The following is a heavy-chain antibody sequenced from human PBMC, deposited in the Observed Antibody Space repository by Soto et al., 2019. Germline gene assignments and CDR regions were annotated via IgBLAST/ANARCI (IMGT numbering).Heavy chain of an antibody. Sequence: GGSLRLSCAASGFTFSSYWMSWVRQAPGKGLEWVANIKQDGSEKYYVDSVKGRFTISRDNAKNSLYLQMNSLRAEDTAVYYCARDGGRQFIVVVPAAMDHWAQGTLLTVSS. CDR1: GFTFSSYW. J-gene: IGHJ4*02. V-gene: IGHV3-7*01. D-gene: IGHD2-2*01. CDR3: ARDGGRQFIVVVPAAMDH. CDR2: IKQDGSEK.